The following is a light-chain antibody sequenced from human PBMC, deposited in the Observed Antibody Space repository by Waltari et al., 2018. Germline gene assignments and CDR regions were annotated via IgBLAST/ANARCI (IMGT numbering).Light chain of an antibody. V-gene: IGKV1-39*01. CDR2: TTS. CDR1: QSLTRY. Sequence: DIQMTQSPSSLSASVGDRVTLTCRASQSLTRYLNWYQQKPGKAPKLLIYTTSTLQSDIPSRFSGSGSGTDFTLTISSLQPEDFATYYCQQSFNTPRTFGQGTKLEIK. J-gene: IGKJ2*01. CDR3: QQSFNTPRT.